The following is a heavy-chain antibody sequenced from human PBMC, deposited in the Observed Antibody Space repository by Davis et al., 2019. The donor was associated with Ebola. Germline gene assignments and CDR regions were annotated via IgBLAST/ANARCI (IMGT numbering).Heavy chain of an antibody. J-gene: IGHJ5*02. D-gene: IGHD3-22*01. CDR1: EFSITDDF. CDR2: TGASRTS. Sequence: GESLKISCTASEFSITDDFMSWIRQSPGKGLEWVTYTGASRTSYANSVKGRFTVSGDRATNSLYLQMDSLRAEDTAIYYCARAFYDSSGYHWFDPWGQGTLVTVSS. V-gene: IGHV3-11*06. CDR3: ARAFYDSSGYHWFDP.